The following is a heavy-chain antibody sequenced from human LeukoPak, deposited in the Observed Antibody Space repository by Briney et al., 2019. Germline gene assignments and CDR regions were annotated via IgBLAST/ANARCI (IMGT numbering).Heavy chain of an antibody. D-gene: IGHD5-18*01. CDR3: SRGPIQLWVHNGMDV. Sequence: GRSLRLACTTSAFNLGDHAMTWVRQAPGKGLVGVGFIRSKAYRGTTEYAASVKGRVTISRDDSKSVVYLQMNSLKSEDTAVYYCSRGPIQLWVHNGMDVWGQGTTVTVSS. CDR1: AFNLGDHA. V-gene: IGHV3-49*04. CDR2: IRSKAYRGTT. J-gene: IGHJ6*02.